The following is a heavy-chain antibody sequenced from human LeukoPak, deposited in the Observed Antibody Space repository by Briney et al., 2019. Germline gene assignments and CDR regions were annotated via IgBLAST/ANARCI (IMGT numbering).Heavy chain of an antibody. CDR2: VHYNGNN. D-gene: IGHD1-26*01. V-gene: IGHV4-59*01. CDR3: AKWDSQRNAFAI. Sequence: PSETLSLTCTVSGAPISSYYWNWIRQPPGKEPEWIGYVHYNGNNKQNPSLKSRVTMSVDTSKNQFSLRLISVTAADTAVYYCAKWDSQRNAFAIWGPGTMVTVSS. J-gene: IGHJ3*02. CDR1: GAPISSYY.